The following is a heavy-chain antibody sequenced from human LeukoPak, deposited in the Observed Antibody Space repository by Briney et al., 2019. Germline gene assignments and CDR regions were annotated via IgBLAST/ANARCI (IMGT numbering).Heavy chain of an antibody. Sequence: GRSLRLSCAASGFTFSNYGMHWVRQAPGKGLEWVAVVSNDGRVQYYADSVKGRFTISRDNSKNTLSLQMNSLRAEDTAVYYCTKEGGPMAVTTERYSFDQWGQGPLVTVSS. CDR2: VSNDGRVQ. CDR3: TKEGGPMAVTTERYSFDQ. V-gene: IGHV3-30*18. J-gene: IGHJ4*02. CDR1: GFTFSNYG. D-gene: IGHD4-17*01.